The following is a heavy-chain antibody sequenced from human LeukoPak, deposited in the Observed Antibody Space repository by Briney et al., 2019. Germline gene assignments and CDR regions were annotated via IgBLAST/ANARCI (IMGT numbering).Heavy chain of an antibody. Sequence: GGSLRLSCAASGFTFSTYSINRVRQAPGKGLEWVSSISRTSSYIYYADSVKGRFTISRDNAKNSLYLQMNSLRAEDTAVYYCARITSGRSTYYFDYWGQGTLVTVSS. CDR3: ARITSGRSTYYFDY. V-gene: IGHV3-21*01. J-gene: IGHJ4*02. CDR2: ISRTSSYI. CDR1: GFTFSTYS. D-gene: IGHD1-26*01.